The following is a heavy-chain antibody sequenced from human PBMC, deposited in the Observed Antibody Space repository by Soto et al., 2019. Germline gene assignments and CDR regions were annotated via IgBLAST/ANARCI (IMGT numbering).Heavy chain of an antibody. D-gene: IGHD5-18*01. CDR1: GGSISSYY. Sequence: SETLSLTCTVSGGSISSYYWSWIRQPPGKGLEWIGYIYYSGSTNYNPSLKSRVTISVDTSKNQYSLKLSSVTAADTAVYYCARDNGYSYGYTLDHWGQGTLVTVSS. V-gene: IGHV4-59*01. CDR2: IYYSGST. J-gene: IGHJ4*02. CDR3: ARDNGYSYGYTLDH.